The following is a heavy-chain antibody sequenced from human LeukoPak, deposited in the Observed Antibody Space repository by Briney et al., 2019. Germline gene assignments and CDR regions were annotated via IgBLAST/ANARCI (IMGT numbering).Heavy chain of an antibody. J-gene: IGHJ4*02. V-gene: IGHV4-39*01. D-gene: IGHD3/OR15-3a*01. Sequence: SETLSLTCKVSGGSISSSSYYWGWIRQPPGKGLEWIGSIYYSGNTYYNASLKSQVSISIDTSKNQFSLRLTSVTAADTAVYYCARQTGSGLFILPGGQGTLVTVSS. CDR3: ARQTGSGLFILP. CDR1: GGSISSSSYY. CDR2: IYYSGNT.